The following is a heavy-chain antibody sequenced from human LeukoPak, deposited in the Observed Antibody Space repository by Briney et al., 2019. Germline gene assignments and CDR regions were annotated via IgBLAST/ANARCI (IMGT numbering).Heavy chain of an antibody. J-gene: IGHJ5*02. CDR1: GFTFSSSA. CDR3: AKGKQQLAHNWCDP. Sequence: GGSLRLSCAASGFTFSSSAMSWVRQAPGKGLEWVSAISNNGGYTYYADSVQGRFTISRDNSKSTLCLQMNSLRAEDTAVYYCAKGKQQLAHNWCDPWGQRTLVTVSS. D-gene: IGHD6-13*01. CDR2: ISNNGGYT. V-gene: IGHV3-23*01.